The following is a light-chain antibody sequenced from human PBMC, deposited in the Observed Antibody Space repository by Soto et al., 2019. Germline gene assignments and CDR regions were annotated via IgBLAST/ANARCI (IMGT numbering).Light chain of an antibody. CDR3: QQYTNAHGIT. CDR1: QGVGNKY. Sequence: EIALTQSPGTLSLSPGERATLSCRASQGVGNKYLAWYHQRPGQAHSLVIYAASSRANRVPERFSGSGSGTDFTLTISRLEPEDFAVYYCQQYTNAHGITFGQGTRLEIK. J-gene: IGKJ5*01. V-gene: IGKV3-20*01. CDR2: AAS.